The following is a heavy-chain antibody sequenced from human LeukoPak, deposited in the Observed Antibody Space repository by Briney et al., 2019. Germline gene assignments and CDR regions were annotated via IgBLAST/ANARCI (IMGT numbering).Heavy chain of an antibody. CDR3: TRYCSGGSCYLDY. CDR2: IRSKAYGGTT. D-gene: IGHD2-15*01. CDR1: GFTDGDYA. Sequence: PGWSLRLPCPASGFTDGDYAVRWGRPAPGQGHERKGFIRSKAYGGTTEYAASVKGRFTISRDDSKSIAYLQMNSLKTEDTAVYYCTRYCSGGSCYLDYCGQGTLFTVSS. J-gene: IGHJ4*02. V-gene: IGHV3-49*04.